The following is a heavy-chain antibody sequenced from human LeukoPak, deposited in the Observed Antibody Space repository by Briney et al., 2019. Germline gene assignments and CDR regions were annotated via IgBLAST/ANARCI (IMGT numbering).Heavy chain of an antibody. CDR2: INPNSGGT. CDR3: ARDHVNYYDSSGYYSKGIDY. D-gene: IGHD3-22*01. J-gene: IGHJ4*02. CDR1: GYTFTGYY. Sequence: ASVKVSCKASGYTFTGYYMHWVRQAPGQGLEWMGWINPNSGGTNYAQKFQGRVTMTRDTSISTAYMELSRLRSDDTAVYYCARDHVNYYDSSGYYSKGIDYWGQGTLVTVS. V-gene: IGHV1-2*02.